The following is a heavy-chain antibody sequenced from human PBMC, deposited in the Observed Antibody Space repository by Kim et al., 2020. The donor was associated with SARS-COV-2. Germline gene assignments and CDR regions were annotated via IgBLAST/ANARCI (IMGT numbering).Heavy chain of an antibody. CDR3: ARKKPPTYGSGSYSYFYYYGMDV. J-gene: IGHJ6*02. D-gene: IGHD3-10*01. Sequence: ASVKVSCKASGYTFTSYGISWVRQAPGQGLEWMGWISAYNGNTNYAQQLQGRVTMTTDTSTSTAYMELRSLRSDDTAVYYCARKKPPTYGSGSYSYFYYYGMDVWGQGTTVTVSS. CDR1: GYTFTSYG. CDR2: ISAYNGNT. V-gene: IGHV1-18*01.